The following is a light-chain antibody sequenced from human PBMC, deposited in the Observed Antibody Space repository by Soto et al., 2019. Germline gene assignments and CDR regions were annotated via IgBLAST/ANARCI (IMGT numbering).Light chain of an antibody. CDR2: DAS. CDR3: QQYDSYSYT. CDR1: QTIGNW. J-gene: IGKJ2*01. V-gene: IGKV1-5*01. Sequence: IQMTQSPSTLSASVGDRVTITCRASQTIGNWLAWYQQKTGKAPKLLIYDASSLERGVPSRFSGSRSGTEFTLTISSLQPDDFATYYCQQYDSYSYTFGQGTKLEIK.